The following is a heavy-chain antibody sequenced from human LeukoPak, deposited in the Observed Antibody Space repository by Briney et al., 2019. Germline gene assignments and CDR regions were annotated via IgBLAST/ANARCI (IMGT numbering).Heavy chain of an antibody. J-gene: IGHJ6*02. Sequence: PGGSLRLSRAASGFTFSRYGMHWVRQAPGKGLEWVAVISYDGSNKYYADSEKGRFTISRDNSKNTLCLQMNSLRAEDTAVYYCAKDRYYDSSGYPYYYGMDVWGQGTTVTVSS. CDR1: GFTFSRYG. D-gene: IGHD3-22*01. V-gene: IGHV3-30*18. CDR2: ISYDGSNK. CDR3: AKDRYYDSSGYPYYYGMDV.